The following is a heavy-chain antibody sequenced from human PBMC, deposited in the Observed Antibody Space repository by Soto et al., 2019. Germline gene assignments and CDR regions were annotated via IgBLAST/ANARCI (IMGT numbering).Heavy chain of an antibody. CDR1: GGSISSSSYY. Sequence: SETLSLTCTVSGGSISSSSYYWGWIRQPPGKGLEWIGSIYYSGSTYYNPSLKSRVTISVDTSKNQFSLKLSSVTAADTAVYYCAGGRGSSGWYSYFDYWGQGTLVTVSS. CDR2: IYYSGST. J-gene: IGHJ4*02. CDR3: AGGRGSSGWYSYFDY. V-gene: IGHV4-39*01. D-gene: IGHD6-19*01.